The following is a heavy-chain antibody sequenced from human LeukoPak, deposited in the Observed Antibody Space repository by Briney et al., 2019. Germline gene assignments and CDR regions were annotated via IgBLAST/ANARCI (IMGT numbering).Heavy chain of an antibody. Sequence: GGSLRLSCAASGFTFSSSAMSWVRQAPGKGLEWVSVIYSGGSTYYADSVKGRFTISRDNSKNTLYLQMNSLRAEDTAVYYCARVNWDDSYGMDVWGQGTTVTVSS. CDR3: ARVNWDDSYGMDV. V-gene: IGHV3-53*01. CDR2: IYSGGST. J-gene: IGHJ6*02. D-gene: IGHD3-3*01. CDR1: GFTFSSSA.